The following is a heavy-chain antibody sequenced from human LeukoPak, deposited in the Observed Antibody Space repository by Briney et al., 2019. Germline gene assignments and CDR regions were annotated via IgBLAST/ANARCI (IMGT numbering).Heavy chain of an antibody. CDR1: GGTFSSYA. CDR3: ARRSGYGDYQFDY. D-gene: IGHD4-17*01. CDR2: IIPIFGTA. V-gene: IGHV1-69*01. Sequence: SVKVSCKASGGTFSSYAISWVRQAPGQGLEWMGGIIPIFGTANYAQKFQGRVTITADESTSTAYMERSSLRSEDTAVYYCARRSGYGDYQFDYWGQGTLVTVSS. J-gene: IGHJ4*02.